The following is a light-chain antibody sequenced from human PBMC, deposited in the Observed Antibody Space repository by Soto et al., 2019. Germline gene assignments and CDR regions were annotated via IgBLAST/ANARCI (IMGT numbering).Light chain of an antibody. J-gene: IGLJ3*02. CDR2: ANT. CDR1: SSNIGAGYD. Sequence: QSVLTQSPPVSGAPGQRVTISCTASSSNIGAGYDVHWYQQFPGTAPKLLIYANTNRPSGVPDRFSGSKSGTSASLAITGLQPEDEADYYCQSYDSSLKNSVFGGGTKVTVL. V-gene: IGLV1-40*01. CDR3: QSYDSSLKNSV.